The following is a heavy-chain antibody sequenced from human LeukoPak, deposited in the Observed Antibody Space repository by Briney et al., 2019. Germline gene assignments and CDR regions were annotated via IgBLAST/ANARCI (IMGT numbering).Heavy chain of an antibody. CDR3: ARVGGHCTSTSCPPPDY. CDR1: GFTFSSYN. V-gene: IGHV3-21*01. D-gene: IGHD2-2*01. Sequence: GGSLRLSCAASGFTFSSYNMDWVRQAPGEGLGWVSFIDTSSRYIYQADSVKGRFTISRDNAKSSLFLQMNSLRAEDTAVYYCARVGGHCTSTSCPPPDYWGQGTLVTVSS. J-gene: IGHJ4*02. CDR2: IDTSSRYI.